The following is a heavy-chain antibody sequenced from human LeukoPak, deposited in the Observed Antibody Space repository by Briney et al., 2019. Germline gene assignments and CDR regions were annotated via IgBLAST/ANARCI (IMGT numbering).Heavy chain of an antibody. V-gene: IGHV1-2*02. CDR3: ARRFTRYFDWLPYY. Sequence: GASVNVSCKASGHTFTGYYMHWVRQAPGQGLEWMGWINPNSGGTNYAQKFQGRVTMTRDTSISTAYMELSRLRSDDTAVYYCARRFTRYFDWLPYYWGQGTLVTVSS. CDR2: INPNSGGT. J-gene: IGHJ4*02. CDR1: GHTFTGYY. D-gene: IGHD3-9*01.